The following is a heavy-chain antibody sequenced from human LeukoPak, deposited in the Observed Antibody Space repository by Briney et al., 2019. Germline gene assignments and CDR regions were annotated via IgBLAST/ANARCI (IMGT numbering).Heavy chain of an antibody. CDR2: IKQDGSEK. CDR1: GLTFYSHW. J-gene: IGHJ3*02. CDR3: ASGDSFDI. V-gene: IGHV3-7*01. Sequence: GGSLRLSCAASGLTFYSHWMSWVRHAPRKGLGWVANIKQDGSEKHYADSVKGRFTISRDNAKDSLYLLLNSLRAEDTAVYYCASGDSFDIWGQGTMVTVSS.